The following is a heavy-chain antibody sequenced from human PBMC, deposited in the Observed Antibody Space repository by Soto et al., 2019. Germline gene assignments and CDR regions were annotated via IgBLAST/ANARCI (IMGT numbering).Heavy chain of an antibody. V-gene: IGHV3-7*01. D-gene: IGHD3-22*01. CDR3: ARDCYYYYDSSCVSDY. CDR1: GFTFSSYW. Sequence: HPGGSLRLSCAASGFTFSSYWMSWVRQAPGKGLEWVANIKQDGSEKYYVDSVKGRFTISRDNAKNSLYLQMNSLRAEDTAVYYCARDCYYYYDSSCVSDYWGQGTLVTVS. CDR2: IKQDGSEK. J-gene: IGHJ4*02.